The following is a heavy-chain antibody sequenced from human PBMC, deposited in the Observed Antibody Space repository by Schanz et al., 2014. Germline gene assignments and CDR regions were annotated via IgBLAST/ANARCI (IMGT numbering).Heavy chain of an antibody. V-gene: IGHV3-64*01. D-gene: IGHD3-16*02. J-gene: IGHJ4*02. Sequence: DVQLLESGGGLVQPGGSLRLSCAASGFTFSTSTMHWVRQAPGKGLEYVSSISSKGDMTFYGNSVKGRFTISRDNSKNTLYLQLGSLSAEDTAVYFCARDNRYYLFDYWGQGALXTVSS. CDR1: GFTFSTST. CDR2: ISSKGDMT. CDR3: ARDNRYYLFDY.